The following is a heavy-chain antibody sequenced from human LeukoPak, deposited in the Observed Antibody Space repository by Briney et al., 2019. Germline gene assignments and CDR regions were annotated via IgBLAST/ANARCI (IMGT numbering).Heavy chain of an antibody. V-gene: IGHV3-23*01. J-gene: IGHJ3*02. CDR3: ARDLWAYSGYDFRAFDI. D-gene: IGHD5-12*01. CDR2: ISGSGGST. Sequence: GGSLRLSCAASGFTFSSYAMSWVRQAPGKGLEWVSAISGSGGSTYYADSVKGRFTTSRDNSKNTLYLQMNSLRAEDTAVYYCARDLWAYSGYDFRAFDIWGQGTMVTVSS. CDR1: GFTFSSYA.